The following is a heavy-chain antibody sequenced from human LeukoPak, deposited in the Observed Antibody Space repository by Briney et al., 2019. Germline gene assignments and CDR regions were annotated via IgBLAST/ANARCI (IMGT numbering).Heavy chain of an antibody. J-gene: IGHJ4*02. CDR3: ASERDGSIRDFDL. CDR2: IWYDGSNK. Sequence: TGGSLRLSCAASGFTFSSYGMHWVRQAPGKGLEWVAVIWYDGSNKYYADSVKGRFTISRDNSKNTLYLQMNSLRAEDTAVYYCASERDGSIRDFDLWGQGTLVTVSS. V-gene: IGHV3-33*01. D-gene: IGHD5-24*01. CDR1: GFTFSSYG.